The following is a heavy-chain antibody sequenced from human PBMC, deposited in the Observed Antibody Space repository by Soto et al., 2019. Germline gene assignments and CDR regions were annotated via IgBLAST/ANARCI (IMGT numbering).Heavy chain of an antibody. D-gene: IGHD3-10*01. CDR2: IDSSSSYT. J-gene: IGHJ4*02. CDR3: ARDITMVRGTPPIENDS. Sequence: PGGSLRLSCAASGFRFIDYYMSWIRQAPGKGLEWVSYIDSSSSYTNYADSVKGRFTISRDNAKNSLYLQMNSLRAEDTAVYYCARDITMVRGTPPIENDSWGQGTLVTVSS. CDR1: GFRFIDYY. V-gene: IGHV3-11*06.